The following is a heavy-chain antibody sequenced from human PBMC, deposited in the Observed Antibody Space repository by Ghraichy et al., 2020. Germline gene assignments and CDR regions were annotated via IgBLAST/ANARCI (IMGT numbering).Heavy chain of an antibody. Sequence: SETLSLTCTVSGGSISSYYWSWIRQPPGKGLEWIGYIYYSGSTNYNPSLKSRVTISVDTSKNQFSLKLSSVTAADTAVYYCARGQDCGGDCQTTQFDYWGQGTLVTVSS. V-gene: IGHV4-59*01. CDR2: IYYSGST. CDR1: GGSISSYY. CDR3: ARGQDCGGDCQTTQFDY. D-gene: IGHD2-21*01. J-gene: IGHJ4*02.